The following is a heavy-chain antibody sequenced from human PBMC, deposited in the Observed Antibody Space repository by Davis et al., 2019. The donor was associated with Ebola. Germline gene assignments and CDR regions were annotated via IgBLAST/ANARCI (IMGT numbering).Heavy chain of an antibody. CDR3: VKDTSDIWFDI. V-gene: IGHV3-23*01. J-gene: IGHJ3*02. CDR2: FCTGADT. D-gene: IGHD3-9*01. CDR1: GFIFSSYV. Sequence: GGSLRLSCAGSGFIFSSYVMSWVRQAPGKGLEWVSTFCTGADTYYADSVKGRFAISRDNSKNTLYLQMNSLRVEDTAIYYCVKDTSDIWFDIWGQGTMVTVSS.